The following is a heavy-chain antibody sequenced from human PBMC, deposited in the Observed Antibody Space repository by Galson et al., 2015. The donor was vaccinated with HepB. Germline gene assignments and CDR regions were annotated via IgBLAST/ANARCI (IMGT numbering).Heavy chain of an antibody. CDR3: ARTRGFEAFDI. CDR2: IYYRGTT. V-gene: IGHV4-39*07. J-gene: IGHJ3*02. Sequence: SETLSLTCSVSGGSISTTNNYWGCLRQPPGKGLEWIGNIYYRGTTYYNPSLKSRVTISVDTSKNQFSLKVSSVTAADTAVYYCARTRGFEAFDIWGHGTMVTVSS. CDR1: GGSISTTNNY.